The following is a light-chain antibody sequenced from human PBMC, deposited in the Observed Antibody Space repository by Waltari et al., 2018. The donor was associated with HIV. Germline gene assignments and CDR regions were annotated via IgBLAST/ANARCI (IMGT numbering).Light chain of an antibody. CDR3: QQRSRWPPAYT. Sequence: EIVLTQSPATLSLSPGERATLSCRASQSVSIYLAWYQQKPGQPPRLLIYDASNRATAIPARFSGRGSETDFTLTISSLEPEDFAVYYCQQRSRWPPAYTFGQGTKLEIK. V-gene: IGKV3-11*01. CDR1: QSVSIY. J-gene: IGKJ2*01. CDR2: DAS.